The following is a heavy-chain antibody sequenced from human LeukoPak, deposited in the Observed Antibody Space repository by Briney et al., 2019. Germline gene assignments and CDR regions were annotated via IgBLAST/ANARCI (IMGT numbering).Heavy chain of an antibody. CDR1: GYTFTSYD. D-gene: IGHD6-19*01. CDR3: ASFPLEYTSGWYG. Sequence: ASVKVSCKASGYTFTSYDINWVRQAPGQGLEWMGWMNPNSGNTGYAQKFQGRVTMTRNTSISTAYMQLSSLTSEDTAVYYCASFPLEYTSGWYGWGQGTLVTVSS. V-gene: IGHV1-8*01. CDR2: MNPNSGNT. J-gene: IGHJ4*02.